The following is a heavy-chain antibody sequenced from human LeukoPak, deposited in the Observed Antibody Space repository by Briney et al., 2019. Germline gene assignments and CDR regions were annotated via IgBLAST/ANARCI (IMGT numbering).Heavy chain of an antibody. CDR1: GFTFSSYA. V-gene: IGHV3-30*04. CDR3: ARLAPAGYSSGPFDY. Sequence: GGSLRLSCAASGFTFSSYAMHWVRQAPGKGLEWVAVISYDGSNKYYADSVKGRFTISRDNSKNTLYLQMNSLRAEDTAVYYCARLAPAGYSSGPFDYWGQGTLVTVSS. CDR2: ISYDGSNK. J-gene: IGHJ4*02. D-gene: IGHD6-19*01.